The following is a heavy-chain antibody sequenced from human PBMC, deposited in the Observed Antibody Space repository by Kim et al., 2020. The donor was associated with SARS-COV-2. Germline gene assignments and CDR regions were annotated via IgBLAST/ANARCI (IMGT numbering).Heavy chain of an antibody. CDR3: TRGGQQQLVHYYGMDV. V-gene: IGHV3-73*01. D-gene: IGHD6-13*01. J-gene: IGHJ6*02. CDR1: GFTFSGSA. CDR2: IRSKANSYAT. Sequence: GGSLRLSCAASGFTFSGSAMHWVRQASGKGLEWVGRIRSKANSYATAYAASVKGRFTISRDDSKNTAYLQMNSLKTEDTAVYYCTRGGQQQLVHYYGMDVWGQGTTVTVSS.